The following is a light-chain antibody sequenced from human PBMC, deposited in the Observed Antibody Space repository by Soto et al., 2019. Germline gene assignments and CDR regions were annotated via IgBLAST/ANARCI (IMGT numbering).Light chain of an antibody. Sequence: QSALTQPPSASGSPGQSVTISCTGTSSDVGRYNYISWYQQRPGKAPKLIIYEVSKRPSGVPDRLSGFKHGNTASLTVSGLQAEDEADYYCSSYEGSSRYVFGTGTKVTVL. CDR1: SSDVGRYNY. CDR2: EVS. CDR3: SSYEGSSRYV. V-gene: IGLV2-8*01. J-gene: IGLJ1*01.